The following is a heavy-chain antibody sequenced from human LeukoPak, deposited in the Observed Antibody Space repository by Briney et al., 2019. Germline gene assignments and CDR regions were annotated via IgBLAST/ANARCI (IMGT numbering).Heavy chain of an antibody. Sequence: GGSLRLSCAASGFTFSDYYMSWIRQAPGKGLEWVSYISSSGSTIYYADSVKGRFTISRDNAKNSLYLQMNSLRAEDTAVYYCARSRDFWSGYSPFDYWGQGTLVTVSS. CDR3: ARSRDFWSGYSPFDY. CDR1: GFTFSDYY. J-gene: IGHJ4*02. V-gene: IGHV3-11*01. CDR2: ISSSGSTI. D-gene: IGHD3-3*01.